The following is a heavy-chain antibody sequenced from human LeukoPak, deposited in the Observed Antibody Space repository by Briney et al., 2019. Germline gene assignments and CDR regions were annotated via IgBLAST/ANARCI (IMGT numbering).Heavy chain of an antibody. CDR1: GFTFSSYA. D-gene: IGHD2-15*01. CDR3: ARPHGGYFSGCYHDY. Sequence: GGSLRLSCAASGFTFSSYAMHWVRQAPGKGLEWVAVISYDGSNKYYADSVKGRFTISRDNSKNTLYLQMNSLRAEDTAVYYCARPHGGYFSGCYHDYWGQGTLVTVSS. CDR2: ISYDGSNK. J-gene: IGHJ4*02. V-gene: IGHV3-30-3*01.